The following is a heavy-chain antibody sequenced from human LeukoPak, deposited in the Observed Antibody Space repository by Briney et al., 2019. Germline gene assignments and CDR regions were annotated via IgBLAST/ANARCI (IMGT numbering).Heavy chain of an antibody. CDR3: ARKDFSSGSFSS. CDR1: GLPLSILF. J-gene: IGHJ5*02. D-gene: IGHD3-22*01. V-gene: IGHV3-11*04. Sequence: PGGSLRLSHALSGLPLSILFKRWIRPAPEKGPERISYIGLKRSPLDYADSVKGRFTISRDSAKNSLYLDMNSLRAVGMAVYYCARKDFSSGSFSSWGEGNLVTVSS. CDR2: IGLKRSPL.